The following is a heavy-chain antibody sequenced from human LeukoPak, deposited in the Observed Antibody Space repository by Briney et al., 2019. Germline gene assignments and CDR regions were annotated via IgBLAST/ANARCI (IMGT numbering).Heavy chain of an antibody. Sequence: SETLSLTCAVSGGSISSSNWWSWVRQPPGKGLEWIGEIYHSGSTNYNPSLKSRVTISVDKSKNQFSLKLSSVTAADTAVYYCARDPRTYYDIVTGKRMAGWFDPWGQGTLVTVSS. CDR2: IYHSGST. D-gene: IGHD3-9*01. CDR1: GGSISSSNW. CDR3: ARDPRTYYDIVTGKRMAGWFDP. V-gene: IGHV4-4*02. J-gene: IGHJ5*02.